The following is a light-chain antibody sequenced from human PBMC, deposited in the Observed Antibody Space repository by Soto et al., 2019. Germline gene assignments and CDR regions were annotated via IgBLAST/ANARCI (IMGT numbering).Light chain of an antibody. CDR3: QQRSNWPST. V-gene: IGKV3-11*02. CDR1: QSVSSY. Sequence: EIVLTQSPATLSLSPGERATLSCRASQSVSSYLAWYQQRPGQAPRLLIYDASSRATGIPARFSGSGSGRDFTLTITSLEPEDSAVYYCQQRSNWPSTFGGGTKVEI. CDR2: DAS. J-gene: IGKJ4*01.